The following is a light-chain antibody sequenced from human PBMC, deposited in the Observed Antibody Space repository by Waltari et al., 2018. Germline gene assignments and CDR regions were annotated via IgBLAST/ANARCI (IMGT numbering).Light chain of an antibody. CDR2: EVN. J-gene: IGLJ1*01. V-gene: IGLV2-8*01. Sequence: QSALTQPPSASGSPGQSVTISCTGTSSDIGNYNYVSWYQQHPGKAPKLMIYEVNKRPSGVPDRFSGSKSGNTASLTVSGLQAEDEADYYCSSYARSNTFVFGTGTKVTVL. CDR1: SSDIGNYNY. CDR3: SSYARSNTFV.